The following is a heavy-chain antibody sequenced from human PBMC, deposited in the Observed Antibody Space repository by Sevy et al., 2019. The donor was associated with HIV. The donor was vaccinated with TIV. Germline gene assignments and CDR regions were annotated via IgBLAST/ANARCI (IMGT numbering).Heavy chain of an antibody. CDR2: IQFDGSSQ. J-gene: IGHJ4*02. D-gene: IGHD2-8*01. Sequence: GGSLRLSCAASGFTFSYSGMHWVRQAPGKGLEWLTFIQFDGSSQYYADSGKGRFTILRDNSKNTLYLQMNSLRGDDTAVYYCAKNTAAVGVGGFDYWGQGALVTVSS. CDR3: AKNTAAVGVGGFDY. CDR1: GFTFSYSG. V-gene: IGHV3-30*02.